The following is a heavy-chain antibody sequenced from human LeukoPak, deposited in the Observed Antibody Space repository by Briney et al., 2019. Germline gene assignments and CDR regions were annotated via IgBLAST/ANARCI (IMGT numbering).Heavy chain of an antibody. CDR1: GFTFNDYT. D-gene: IGHD4-23*01. V-gene: IGHV3-21*01. Sequence: GGSLRPSCAASGFTFNDYTMNWVRQAPGRGLEWVSSISSTSSYIHYADSVKGRFTISRDNAKKSLYLQMNSLRAEDTAVYYCASLYGGNLDTDYWGQGALVTVSS. J-gene: IGHJ4*02. CDR2: ISSTSSYI. CDR3: ASLYGGNLDTDY.